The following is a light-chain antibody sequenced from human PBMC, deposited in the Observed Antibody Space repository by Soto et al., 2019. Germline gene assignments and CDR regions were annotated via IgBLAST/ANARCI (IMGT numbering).Light chain of an antibody. CDR1: QGISNY. CDR3: QKYNSARET. V-gene: IGKV1-27*01. J-gene: IGKJ3*01. CDR2: AAY. Sequence: DIQMTQSPSSLSASVGDRVTITCRASQGISNYLAWYQQKPAKVPKTLIYAAYTLQSGVPSRFSGSGSGTDFTLTISGLQPEDVATYYCQKYNSARETFGPGTKVDI.